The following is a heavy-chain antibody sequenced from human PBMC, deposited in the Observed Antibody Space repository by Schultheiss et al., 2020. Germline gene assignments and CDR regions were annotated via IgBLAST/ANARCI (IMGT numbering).Heavy chain of an antibody. CDR1: GFIFSAYW. Sequence: GGSLRLSCAASGFIFSAYWMNWVRQVPGKGLVSVSEINGGGSVTKYADSVKGRFTISRDSSKNTLYLQMNSLRAEDTAVYYCARDRPRCTGGVCFNHYYFDYWGQGTLVTVSS. CDR3: ARDRPRCTGGVCFNHYYFDY. V-gene: IGHV3-74*03. D-gene: IGHD2-8*02. CDR2: INGGGSVT. J-gene: IGHJ4*02.